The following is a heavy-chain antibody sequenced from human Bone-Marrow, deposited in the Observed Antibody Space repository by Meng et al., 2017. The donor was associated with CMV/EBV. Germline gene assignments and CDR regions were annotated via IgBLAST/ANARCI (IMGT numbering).Heavy chain of an antibody. J-gene: IGHJ4*02. CDR2: IWYDGTNK. CDR1: GFTFSSYG. V-gene: IGHV3-33*06. CDR3: AKDHLAARPTYFDY. D-gene: IGHD6-6*01. Sequence: GESLKISCAASGFTFSSYGMHWVRQAPGKGLEWVAVIWYDGTNKYYGDSVKGRFTISRDNSKNTLYLQMNSLRAEDTAIYYCAKDHLAARPTYFDYWGQGTLVTDSS.